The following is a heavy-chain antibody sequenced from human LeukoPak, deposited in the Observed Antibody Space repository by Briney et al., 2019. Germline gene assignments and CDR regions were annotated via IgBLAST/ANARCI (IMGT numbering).Heavy chain of an antibody. CDR1: GYTFTSYY. CDR2: INTSGGST. Sequence: GASVKVSCKASGYTFTSYYMHWVRQAPGQGLEWMGIINTSGGSTSYAQKFQSRVTMTRDTSTSTVYMELSSLRSEDTAVYYCARVLAKNWFDPWGQGTLVTVSS. CDR3: ARVLAKNWFDP. V-gene: IGHV1-46*01. J-gene: IGHJ5*02.